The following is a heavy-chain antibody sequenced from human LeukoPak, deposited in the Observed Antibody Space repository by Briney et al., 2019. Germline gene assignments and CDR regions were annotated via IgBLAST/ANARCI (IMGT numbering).Heavy chain of an antibody. CDR3: ARMWGASPPHDY. D-gene: IGHD1-26*01. Sequence: GASVKVSFKVSGYTLTELSMHWVRQAPGKGLEWMGGFDPEDGETIYAQKFQGRVTMTEDTSTDTAYMELSRLRSDDTAVYYCARMWGASPPHDYWGQGTLVTVSS. J-gene: IGHJ4*02. V-gene: IGHV1-24*01. CDR1: GYTLTELS. CDR2: FDPEDGET.